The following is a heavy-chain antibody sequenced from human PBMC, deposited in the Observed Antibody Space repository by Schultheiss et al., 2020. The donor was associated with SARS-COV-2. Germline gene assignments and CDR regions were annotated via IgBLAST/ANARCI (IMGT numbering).Heavy chain of an antibody. CDR3: ATSFYPGPWSFEEEKNKYYYYGMDV. D-gene: IGHD1/OR15-1a*01. Sequence: GESLKISCKGSGYSFTSYWIGWVRQMPGKGLEWMGIIYPGDSDTRYSPSFQGQVTISADKSISTAYLQWSSLKASDTAMYYCATSFYPGPWSFEEEKNKYYYYGMDVWGQGTTVTVSS. J-gene: IGHJ6*02. V-gene: IGHV5-51*01. CDR2: IYPGDSDT. CDR1: GYSFTSYW.